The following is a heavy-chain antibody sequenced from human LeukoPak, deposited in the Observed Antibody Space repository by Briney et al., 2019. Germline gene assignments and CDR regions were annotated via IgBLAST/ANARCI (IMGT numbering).Heavy chain of an antibody. CDR3: ARGGIPDY. J-gene: IGHJ4*02. CDR1: GGSISSSSYY. CDR2: IYYSGST. D-gene: IGHD2-21*01. Sequence: SETLSLTCTVSGGSISSSSYYWGWIRQPPGKGLEWIGSIYYSGSTYYNPSLKSRVTISVDTSKNQFSLKLSSVTAADTAVYYCARGGIPDYWGQGILVTVSS. V-gene: IGHV4-39*07.